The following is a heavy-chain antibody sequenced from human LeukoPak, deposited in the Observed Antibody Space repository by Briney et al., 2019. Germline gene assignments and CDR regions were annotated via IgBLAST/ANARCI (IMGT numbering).Heavy chain of an antibody. CDR3: AREGDGDLDAFDI. Sequence: SETLSLTCAVYGGSFSGYYWSWIRQPPGKGLEWIGEINHSGSTNYNPSLKGRVTISVDTSKNQFSLKLSSVTAADTAVYYCAREGDGDLDAFDIWGQGTMVTVSS. J-gene: IGHJ3*02. D-gene: IGHD4-17*01. V-gene: IGHV4-34*01. CDR2: INHSGST. CDR1: GGSFSGYY.